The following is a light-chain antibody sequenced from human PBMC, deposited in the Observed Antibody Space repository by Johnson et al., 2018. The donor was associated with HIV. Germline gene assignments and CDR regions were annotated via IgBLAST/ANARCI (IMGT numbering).Light chain of an antibody. V-gene: IGLV1-51*01. J-gene: IGLJ1*01. CDR1: SSNIGNNY. CDR3: GTWDSSLSAGV. CDR2: DNN. Sequence: QSLLTQPPSVSAAPGQKVTISCSGSSSNIGNNYVSWYQQLPRTAPKLLIYDNNKRPSGIPDRFSGSKSGTSATLGITGLQTGDEADYYCGTWDSSLSAGVFGTGTTVIVL.